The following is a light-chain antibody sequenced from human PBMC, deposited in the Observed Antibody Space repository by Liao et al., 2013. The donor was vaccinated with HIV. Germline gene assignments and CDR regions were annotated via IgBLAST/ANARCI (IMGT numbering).Light chain of an antibody. V-gene: IGLV3-1*01. CDR2: QDD. CDR1: KLGDKY. CDR3: QVWDRGTSFV. J-gene: IGLJ1*01. Sequence: SYELTQPPSVSVSPGQTASIPCSGDKLGDKYACWYQQKPGQSPVLVIYQDDRRPSGIPDRFSGSNSGNTATLTISGTQAMDEADYFCQVWDRGTSFVFGSGTKVTVL.